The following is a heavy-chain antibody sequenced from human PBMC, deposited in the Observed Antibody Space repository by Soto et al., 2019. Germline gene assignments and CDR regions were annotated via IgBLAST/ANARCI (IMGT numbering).Heavy chain of an antibody. CDR1: GYTFTGYY. CDR3: ARGGLPGNYFRYMDV. Sequence: QVQLVQSGAEVKKPGASVKVSCKASGYTFTGYYMHWVRQAPGQGLEWMGWSNPNSGGTNYAQKFQGWVTMTRDTSISTAYMELSRLRSDDTAVYYCARGGLPGNYFRYMDVWGKGTTVTVSS. V-gene: IGHV1-2*04. J-gene: IGHJ6*03. D-gene: IGHD4-4*01. CDR2: SNPNSGGT.